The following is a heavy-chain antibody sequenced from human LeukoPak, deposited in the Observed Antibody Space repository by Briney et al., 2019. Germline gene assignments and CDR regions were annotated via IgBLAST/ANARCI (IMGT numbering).Heavy chain of an antibody. Sequence: ASVKVSCKASGGTFSSYAISWVRQAPGQGLEWMGGIIPIFGTANYAQKFQGRVTITTDESTSTAYMELSSLRSEDTAVYYCAIGRSNFWSGLSWEFDPWGQGTLVTVSS. D-gene: IGHD3-3*01. CDR3: AIGRSNFWSGLSWEFDP. V-gene: IGHV1-69*05. CDR2: IIPIFGTA. CDR1: GGTFSSYA. J-gene: IGHJ5*02.